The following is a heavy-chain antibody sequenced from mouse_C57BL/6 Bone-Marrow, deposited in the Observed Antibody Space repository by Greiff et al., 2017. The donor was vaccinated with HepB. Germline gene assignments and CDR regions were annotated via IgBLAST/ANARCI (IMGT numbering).Heavy chain of an antibody. CDR2: IDPSDSNT. J-gene: IGHJ2*01. V-gene: IGHV1-50*01. Sequence: QVQLQQPGAELVKPGASVKLSCKVSGYTFTSYWMQWVKQRLGQGLEWIGEIDPSDSNTNYNQKFKGKATLTVDTSSNTAYMLLSSLTSEDAAAYCCAREDCYGSSVDYWGQGTTLTVSS. CDR1: GYTFTSYW. D-gene: IGHD1-1*01. CDR3: AREDCYGSSVDY.